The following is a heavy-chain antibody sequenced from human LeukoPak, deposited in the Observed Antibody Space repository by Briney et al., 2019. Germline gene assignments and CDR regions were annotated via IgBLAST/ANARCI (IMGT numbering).Heavy chain of an antibody. V-gene: IGHV3-74*01. CDR3: ARDRKGYCSGGSCWFDY. CDR1: GFTFSSHW. J-gene: IGHJ4*02. Sequence: PGGSLRLSCAASGFTFSSHWMHWVRQTPGRGLVWVSRISTDGGTTVYADSVKGRFTISRDNAKNTLYLEMNSLRAEDTAVYYCARDRKGYCSGGSCWFDYWGQGTLVTVSS. CDR2: ISTDGGTT. D-gene: IGHD2-15*01.